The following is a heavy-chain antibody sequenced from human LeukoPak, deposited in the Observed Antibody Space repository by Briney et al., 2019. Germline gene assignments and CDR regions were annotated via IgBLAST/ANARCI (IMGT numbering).Heavy chain of an antibody. CDR2: ISSSSSNI. CDR3: ASYLYWWSDLGY. D-gene: IGHD2-8*02. V-gene: IGHV3-48*02. CDR1: GFTFSSYN. J-gene: IGHJ4*02. Sequence: GSLRLSCAASGFTFSSYNMNWVRQAPGKGLEWVSYISSSSSNIYYADSVKGRFTISRDNAKNSLYLQMNSLRDEDTAVYYCASYLYWWSDLGYWGQGTLVTVSS.